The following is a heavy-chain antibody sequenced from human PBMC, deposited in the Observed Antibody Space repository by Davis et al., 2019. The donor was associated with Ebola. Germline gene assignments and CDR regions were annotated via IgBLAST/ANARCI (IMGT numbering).Heavy chain of an antibody. J-gene: IGHJ2*01. V-gene: IGHV3-53*01. D-gene: IGHD4-17*01. CDR2: IYRDGRT. CDR3: TRHVSGDFWYFDL. CDR1: GFIVSAKY. Sequence: GGSLRLSCAASGFIVSAKYMSWVRQAPGKGLEWVSVIYRDGRTYHADSVKGRFTISRDNSENTVYLQMNSLRAEDTAVYYCTRHVSGDFWYFDLWGRGARVTVSS.